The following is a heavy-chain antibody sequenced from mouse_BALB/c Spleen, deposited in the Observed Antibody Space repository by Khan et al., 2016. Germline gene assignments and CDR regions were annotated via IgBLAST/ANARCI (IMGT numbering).Heavy chain of an antibody. CDR3: ARLPAWFAY. CDR2: INPGSGGT. V-gene: IGHV1-54*01. Sequence: QVRLQQSGAELVRPGTSVKVSCKASGYAFTNYLIEWVKQRPGQGLEWIGVINPGSGGTNYNEKFKGKATLTADKSSSTAYMQLSSLTSDDSAVYFCARLPAWFAYWGQGTLVTVSA. CDR1: GYAFTNYL. J-gene: IGHJ3*01.